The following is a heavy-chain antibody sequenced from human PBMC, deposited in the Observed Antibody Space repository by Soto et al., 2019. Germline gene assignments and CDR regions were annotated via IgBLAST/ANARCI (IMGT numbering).Heavy chain of an antibody. CDR1: GVTFISYT. J-gene: IGHJ4*02. CDR3: AKLPSSGFYYFDY. Sequence: AGGFLRLSCAASGVTFISYTMNWVRQAPGKGLEWVSSISSSSTYIYYADSVKGRFTISRDNSKNTLYLHMNGLRAEDTATYYCAKLPSSGFYYFDYWGQGTLVT. V-gene: IGHV3-21*04. D-gene: IGHD3-22*01. CDR2: ISSSSTYI.